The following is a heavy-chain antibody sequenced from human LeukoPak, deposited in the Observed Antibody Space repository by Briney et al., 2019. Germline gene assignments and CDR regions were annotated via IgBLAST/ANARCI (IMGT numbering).Heavy chain of an antibody. CDR2: ISSSSTTK. J-gene: IGHJ4*02. Sequence: PGGSVSLFCAASALTFSIHSMIWVRHAPGGGLEWVSYISSSSTTKYYADSVKGRFTSSRDNAKNSLYLQMNSLRAEDTAVYYCARGNSGGDYWGQGTLVTVSS. D-gene: IGHD6-19*01. V-gene: IGHV3-48*01. CDR3: ARGNSGGDY. CDR1: ALTFSIHS.